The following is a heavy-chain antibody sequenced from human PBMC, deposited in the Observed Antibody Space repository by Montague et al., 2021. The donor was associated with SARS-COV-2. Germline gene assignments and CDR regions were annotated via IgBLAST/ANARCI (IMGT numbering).Heavy chain of an antibody. V-gene: IGHV2-70*11. Sequence: ALVKPTQTLTLTCTFSGFSLSTSGMCMTWIRQPPGKALEWLARIDWDGDKYYNTSLKSRLTISKDTSKNLMVLTMTNMDPVDTATYYCARGPSDTYYYNGMDVWGRGTTVTVSS. CDR3: ARGPSDTYYYNGMDV. CDR1: GFSLSTSGMC. CDR2: IDWDGDK. J-gene: IGHJ6*02.